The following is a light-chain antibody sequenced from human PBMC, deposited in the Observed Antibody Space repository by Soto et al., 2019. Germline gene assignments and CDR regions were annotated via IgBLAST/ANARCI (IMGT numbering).Light chain of an antibody. Sequence: EILLARSPGTLAGSSGGRATLPCRASQSVSSYLAWYQKKPGQAPRLLIYDASNRATGIPARFSGSGSGRDLTLTISSLGTENFAAYYCQQRSNWPRFTSGQGTRLEIK. J-gene: IGKJ5*01. V-gene: IGKV3-11*02. CDR1: QSVSSY. CDR3: QQRSNWPRFT. CDR2: DAS.